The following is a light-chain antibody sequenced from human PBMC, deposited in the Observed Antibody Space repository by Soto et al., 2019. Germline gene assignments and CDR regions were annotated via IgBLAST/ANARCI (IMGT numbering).Light chain of an antibody. J-gene: IGLJ1*01. CDR2: DVS. V-gene: IGLV2-14*01. Sequence: QSALTQPASVSGSPGQSITISCTGTSSDVGGYNYVSWYQQHPGKAPKLMIYDVSNRPSGVSNRFSGSKSGNTDSLTISGLQAKDEADYYSSSYTSSSTRVCVTGTKLTVL. CDR3: SSYTSSSTRV. CDR1: SSDVGGYNY.